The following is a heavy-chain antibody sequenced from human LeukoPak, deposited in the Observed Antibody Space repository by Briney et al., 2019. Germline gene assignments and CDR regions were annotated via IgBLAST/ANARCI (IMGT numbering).Heavy chain of an antibody. V-gene: IGHV1-8*02. J-gene: IGHJ5*02. CDR3: ATLRLGELSLYP. Sequence: ASVKVSCKASGYTFTSYDINWVRQATGQGLEWMGWMNPNSGNTGYAQKFQGRVTMTRNTSISTAYMELSSLRSEDTAVYYCATLRLGELSLYPWGQGTLVTVSS. D-gene: IGHD3-16*02. CDR2: MNPNSGNT. CDR1: GYTFTSYD.